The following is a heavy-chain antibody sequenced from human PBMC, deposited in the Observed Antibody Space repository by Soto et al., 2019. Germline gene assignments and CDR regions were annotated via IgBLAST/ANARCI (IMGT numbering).Heavy chain of an antibody. Sequence: SVTLSHTCAVDDVYFSGYYWSWIRQPPGKGLEWIGEINHSGSTNYNPSLKSRVTISVDTSKNQFSLKLSSVTAADTAVYYCARGRSGITMVRGVKKGNWFDPWGQGTLVTVSS. J-gene: IGHJ5*02. CDR2: INHSGST. CDR1: DVYFSGYY. CDR3: ARGRSGITMVRGVKKGNWFDP. D-gene: IGHD3-10*01. V-gene: IGHV4-34*01.